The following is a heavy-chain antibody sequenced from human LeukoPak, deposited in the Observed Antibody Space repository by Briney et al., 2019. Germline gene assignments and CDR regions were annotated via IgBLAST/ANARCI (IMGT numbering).Heavy chain of an antibody. CDR1: GFTFSSYE. CDR2: ISSSGSTI. CDR3: ARGEYSSGWYGY. Sequence: GGSLRLSCAASGFTFSSYEMNWVRQAPGKGLEWVSYISSSGSTIYYADSVKGRFTISRDNAKNSLYLQVNSLRAEDTAVYYCARGEYSSGWYGYWGQGTLVTVSS. D-gene: IGHD6-19*01. V-gene: IGHV3-48*03. J-gene: IGHJ4*02.